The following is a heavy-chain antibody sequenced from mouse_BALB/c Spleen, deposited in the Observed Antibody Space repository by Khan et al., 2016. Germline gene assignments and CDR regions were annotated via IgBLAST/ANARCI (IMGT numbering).Heavy chain of an antibody. CDR3: ARSLLRVRTDY. CDR1: GYTFTNYW. J-gene: IGHJ2*01. Sequence: QVQLQQSGAELVRPGTSVKISCKASGYTFTNYWLGWVKQRPGHGLEWIGDIYPGGDYINYNEKFKGKATLTADTSSSTAYMQLISLTAEDSAVYFCARSLLRVRTDYWGQGTTLTVSS. CDR2: IYPGGDYI. V-gene: IGHV1-63*02. D-gene: IGHD1-2*01.